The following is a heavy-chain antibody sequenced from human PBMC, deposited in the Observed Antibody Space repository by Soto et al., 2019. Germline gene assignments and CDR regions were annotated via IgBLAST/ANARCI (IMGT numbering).Heavy chain of an antibody. CDR3: TRVSLGSRSPPAY. J-gene: IGHJ1*01. CDR2: IKNKANSYTT. CDR1: GFTFSDHY. D-gene: IGHD2-15*01. V-gene: IGHV3-72*01. Sequence: GGSLRLSYAASGFTFSDHYMDWVRQAPGKGLEWVGRIKNKANSYTTEYPAPVKGRFIISRDDSKNSVFLQMNRLKTADTAVYYWTRVSLGSRSPPAYWGQGSLVTVAS.